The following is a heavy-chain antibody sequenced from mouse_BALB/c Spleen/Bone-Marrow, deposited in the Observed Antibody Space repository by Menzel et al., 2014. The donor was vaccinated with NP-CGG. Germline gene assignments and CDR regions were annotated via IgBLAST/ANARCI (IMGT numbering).Heavy chain of an antibody. CDR1: GFTFSSFG. J-gene: IGHJ4*01. CDR2: ISNGSSTI. Sequence: DVKLVESGGGLVQPGGSRKLSCAASGFTFSSFGMHWVRQAPEKGLEWVAYISNGSSTIYYADTVKGRFTISRDNPKNTLFLQMTSLRSEDTAMYYCARGNYGFSFYYAMDYCGQGTSVTVSS. V-gene: IGHV5-17*02. D-gene: IGHD1-1*01. CDR3: ARGNYGFSFYYAMDY.